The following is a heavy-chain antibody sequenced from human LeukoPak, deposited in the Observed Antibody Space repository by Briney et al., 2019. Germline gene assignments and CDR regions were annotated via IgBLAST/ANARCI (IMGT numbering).Heavy chain of an antibody. Sequence: KAGGSLRLSCAASGFTFSDYYMSWIRQAPGKGLEWVSYISSSGSTIYYADSVKGRFTTSRDNSKNTLYLQMNSLIAEDTAVYYCAKLKPIFGVVEGNYYYMDVWGKGTTVTVSS. CDR2: ISSSGSTI. J-gene: IGHJ6*03. D-gene: IGHD3-3*01. V-gene: IGHV3-11*01. CDR3: AKLKPIFGVVEGNYYYMDV. CDR1: GFTFSDYY.